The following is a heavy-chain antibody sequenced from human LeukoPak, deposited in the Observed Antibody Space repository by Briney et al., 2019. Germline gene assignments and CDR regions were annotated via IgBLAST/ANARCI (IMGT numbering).Heavy chain of an antibody. D-gene: IGHD6-19*01. V-gene: IGHV3-74*01. CDR3: AREEYSSGWLGPTRL. Sequence: GGSLRLSCAASGFTFSSYWMHWVRQAPGKGLVWVSRINSDGSSTSYADSVKGRFTISRDNAKNTLYLQMNSLRAEDTAVYYCAREEYSSGWLGPTRLWGQGTLVTVSS. CDR2: INSDGSST. CDR1: GFTFSSYW. J-gene: IGHJ4*02.